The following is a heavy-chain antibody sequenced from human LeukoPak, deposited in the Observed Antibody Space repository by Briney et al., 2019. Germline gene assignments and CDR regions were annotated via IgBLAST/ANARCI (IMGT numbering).Heavy chain of an antibody. Sequence: GGSLRLSCAASGFTFSSYTIHWVRQAPGKGLEWVALIRYDGLKKYFGDSMKGRFTVSRDNYKNTLYLQMNSLRAEDTAVYYCARDQVGAFYYYGMDVWGQGTTVTVSS. J-gene: IGHJ6*02. V-gene: IGHV3-30*02. CDR1: GFTFSSYT. CDR2: IRYDGLKK. CDR3: ARDQVGAFYYYGMDV. D-gene: IGHD1-26*01.